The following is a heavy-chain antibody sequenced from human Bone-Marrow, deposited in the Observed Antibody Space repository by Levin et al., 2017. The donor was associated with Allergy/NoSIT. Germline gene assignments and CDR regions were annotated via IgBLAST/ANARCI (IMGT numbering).Heavy chain of an antibody. CDR2: IYHSGST. V-gene: IGHV4-38-2*02. J-gene: IGHJ4*02. CDR1: GYSISSGYY. Sequence: NPSETLSLTCAVSGYSISSGYYWGWIRQPPGKGLEWIGSIYHSGSTYYNPSLKSRVTISVDTSKNQFSLKLSSVTAADTAVYYCAREGGMVYAIVFRGYFDYWGQGTLVTVSS. D-gene: IGHD2-8*01. CDR3: AREGGMVYAIVFRGYFDY.